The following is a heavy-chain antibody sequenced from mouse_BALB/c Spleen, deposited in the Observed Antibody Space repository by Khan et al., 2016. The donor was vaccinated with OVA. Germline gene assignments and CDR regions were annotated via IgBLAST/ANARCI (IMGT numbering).Heavy chain of an antibody. Sequence: QIQLVQSGPELKKPGETVKISCKASGYTLTNYGMNWVKQAPGKGLKWMGWINTYTGVATYADDFKGRFAFSLETSASTAYLQINNLKNEDTVTYFCSRSNGNYWFAYWGQGTLVTVSA. CDR3: SRSNGNYWFAY. V-gene: IGHV9-3-1*01. J-gene: IGHJ3*01. D-gene: IGHD2-1*01. CDR1: GYTLTNYG. CDR2: INTYTGVA.